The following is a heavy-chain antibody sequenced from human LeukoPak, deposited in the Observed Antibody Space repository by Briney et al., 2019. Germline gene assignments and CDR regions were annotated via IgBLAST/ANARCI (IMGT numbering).Heavy chain of an antibody. D-gene: IGHD6-13*01. CDR3: ATGYSSSWYEADWYFDL. J-gene: IGHJ2*01. V-gene: IGHV1-69*13. CDR1: GYTFTSYD. CDR2: IIPIFGTA. Sequence: ASVKVSCKASGYTFTSYDINWVRQATGQGLEWMGGIIPIFGTANYAQKFQGRVTITADEFTSTAYMELSSLRSEDTAVYYCATGYSSSWYEADWYFDLWGRGTLVTVSS.